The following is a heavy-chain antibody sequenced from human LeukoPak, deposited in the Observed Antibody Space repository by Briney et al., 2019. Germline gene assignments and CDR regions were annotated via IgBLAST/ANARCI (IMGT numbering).Heavy chain of an antibody. CDR1: GYTFSSYG. J-gene: IGHJ4*02. V-gene: IGHV1-18*04. CDR2: ISTYNGNT. D-gene: IGHD1-26*01. Sequence: ASVKVSCKASGYTFSSYGISWVRQAPGLGLEWMGWISTYNGNTNYAQNLQGRVTMTTDTSTSTAYMELRSLRSDDTAVYYCAIDFTGGNYFNDYWGQGTLVTVSS. CDR3: AIDFTGGNYFNDY.